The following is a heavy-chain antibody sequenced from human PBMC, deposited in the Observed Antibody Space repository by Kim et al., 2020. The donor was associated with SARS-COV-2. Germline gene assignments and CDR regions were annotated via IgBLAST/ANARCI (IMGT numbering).Heavy chain of an antibody. V-gene: IGHV3-74*01. Sequence: GGSLRLSCAASGFTFSSYWMHWVRQAPGKGLVWVSRINSDGSSTSYADSVKGRFTISRDNAKNTLYLQMNSLRAEDTAVYYCAREPLFDLNFDYWGQGTLVTVSS. CDR1: GFTFSSYW. D-gene: IGHD3-9*01. CDR2: INSDGSST. J-gene: IGHJ4*02. CDR3: AREPLFDLNFDY.